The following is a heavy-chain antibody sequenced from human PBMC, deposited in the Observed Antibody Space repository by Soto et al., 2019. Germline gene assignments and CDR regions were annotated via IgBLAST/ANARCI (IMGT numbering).Heavy chain of an antibody. J-gene: IGHJ3*02. Sequence: QITLKESGPTLVKRTQTLTLTCTFSGFSLSDNGVAVGWIRQPPGKALEWLALIYWDDEKIYSPSLKTRLTITKDTSKNQVLLTMTNMDPVYTATYYCAHRLTWDAFDIWGQGTMVTVSS. CDR1: GFSLSDNGVA. CDR2: IYWDDEK. CDR3: AHRLTWDAFDI. D-gene: IGHD1-26*01. V-gene: IGHV2-5*02.